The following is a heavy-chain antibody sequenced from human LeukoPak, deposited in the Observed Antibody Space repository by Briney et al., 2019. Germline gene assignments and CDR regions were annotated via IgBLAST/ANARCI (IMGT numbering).Heavy chain of an antibody. V-gene: IGHV1-69*05. CDR2: IIPIFGTA. CDR3: ARDGFWSGGSIDY. CDR1: GGTYSSYA. J-gene: IGHJ4*02. D-gene: IGHD3-3*01. Sequence: SVKVSCKASGGTYSSYAISWVRQAPGQGLEWMGRIIPIFGTANYAQKFQGRVTITTDESTSKAYMELSSLRSEDTAVYYCARDGFWSGGSIDYWGQGTLVTVSS.